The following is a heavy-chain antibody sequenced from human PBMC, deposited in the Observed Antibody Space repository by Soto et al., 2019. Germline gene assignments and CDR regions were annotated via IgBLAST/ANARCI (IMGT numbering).Heavy chain of an antibody. CDR3: AREINHGSGLAPADY. J-gene: IGHJ4*02. CDR2: ISGSSYTT. Sequence: GGSLRLSCAASGFTFSNYAMNWVRQAPGKGLEWVSGISGSSYTTYYADSVKGRFTISRDNSKNTLYLQMTSLRVDDTALYYCAREINHGSGLAPADYWGPGTLVTVSS. D-gene: IGHD3-10*01. V-gene: IGHV3-23*01. CDR1: GFTFSNYA.